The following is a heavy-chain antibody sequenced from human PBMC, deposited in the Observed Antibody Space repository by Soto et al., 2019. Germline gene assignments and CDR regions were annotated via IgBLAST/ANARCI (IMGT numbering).Heavy chain of an antibody. CDR2: IYAAGST. CDR3: ARKAGPTQFYNDS. Sequence: PGGSLRLSCAASGFTVSRHYISWVRQAPGKGLEWVSVIYAAGSTYYADSVKGRFTISRDNSKNIVYLQMDSLRAEDTAVYYCARKAGPTQFYNDSWGQGIRVTVSS. D-gene: IGHD1-1*01. V-gene: IGHV3-53*01. CDR1: GFTVSRHY. J-gene: IGHJ4*02.